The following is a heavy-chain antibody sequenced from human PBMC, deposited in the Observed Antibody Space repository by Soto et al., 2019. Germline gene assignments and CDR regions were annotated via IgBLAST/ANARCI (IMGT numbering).Heavy chain of an antibody. Sequence: GGSLRLSCSASGFTFSSYAMHWVRQAPGKGLEYVAAISSNGGSKYYADSVKGRFTISRDNSKNTLYLQMNSLRAEDTAVYYCARDGYYYDSSGYYYPYYFDYWGQGTLVTVSS. CDR2: ISSNGGSK. CDR1: GFTFSSYA. D-gene: IGHD3-22*01. J-gene: IGHJ4*02. V-gene: IGHV3-64*04. CDR3: ARDGYYYDSSGYYYPYYFDY.